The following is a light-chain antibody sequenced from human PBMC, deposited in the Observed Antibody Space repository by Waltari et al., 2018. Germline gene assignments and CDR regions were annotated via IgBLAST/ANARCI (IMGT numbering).Light chain of an antibody. CDR1: SSDVGGYNY. CDR3: SSYTSGSTVI. V-gene: IGLV2-14*03. Sequence: QSALTQPASVSGSPGQSIAISCTGTSSDVGGYNYVSWYQQYPGRAPKLMISDVSKRPSGVPHRFSGSKSGKTASLTISGLQAADEADYYCSSYTSGSTVIFGGGTKLTVL. J-gene: IGLJ2*01. CDR2: DVS.